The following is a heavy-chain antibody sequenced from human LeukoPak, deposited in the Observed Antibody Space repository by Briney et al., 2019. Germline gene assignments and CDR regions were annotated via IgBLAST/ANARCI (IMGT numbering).Heavy chain of an antibody. CDR2: IYYSGNT. Sequence: SETLSLTCTVSGGSISSYYWSWIRQPPGKGLEWIGYIYYSGNTNYNPSLKSRVTISVDRSKNQFSLKLSSVTAADTAVYYCARVPLTDTQNSSYDYYYYYMDVWGKGTTVTVSS. J-gene: IGHJ6*03. D-gene: IGHD6-6*01. CDR1: GGSISSYY. V-gene: IGHV4-59*12. CDR3: ARVPLTDTQNSSYDYYYYYMDV.